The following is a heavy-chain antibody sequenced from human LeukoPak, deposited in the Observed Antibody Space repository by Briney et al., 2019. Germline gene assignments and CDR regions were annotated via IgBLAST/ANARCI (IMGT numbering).Heavy chain of an antibody. CDR3: ARDDMSGYDSGPIDV. D-gene: IGHD3-22*01. CDR2: VHHSGGT. CDR1: GYSISGDYY. J-gene: IGHJ6*01. V-gene: IGHV4-38-2*02. Sequence: PSETLSLTCAVSGYSISGDYYWGWIRHPPGKGLEWIGNVHHSGGTYYNPSLKSRLTISIDTSKNQFSLKLTSVTAADTAVYYCARDDMSGYDSGPIDVWGPGTPVTVSS.